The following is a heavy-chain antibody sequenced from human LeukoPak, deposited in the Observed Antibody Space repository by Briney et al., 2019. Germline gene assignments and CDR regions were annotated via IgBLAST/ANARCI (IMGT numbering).Heavy chain of an antibody. V-gene: IGHV1-2*02. Sequence: GASVKVSCKASGYTFTGYYMHWVRQAPGQGLEWMGWINPNSGGTNYAQKFQGRVTMTRDTSISTAYMELSRLRSDDTAVYYCARDGSSGYYYSFDYWGQGTLVTVSS. CDR2: INPNSGGT. CDR3: ARDGSSGYYYSFDY. CDR1: GYTFTGYY. D-gene: IGHD3-22*01. J-gene: IGHJ4*02.